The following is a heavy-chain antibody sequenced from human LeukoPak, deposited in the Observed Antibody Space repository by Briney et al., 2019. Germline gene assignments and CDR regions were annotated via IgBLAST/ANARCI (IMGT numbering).Heavy chain of an antibody. Sequence: GGSLRLSCAASGFTFSSYWMSWVRQAPGKGLEWVANIKQDGSEKYYVDSVKGRFTISRDNAKNSLYLQMNSLRAEDTAVYYCARVVHPLRGYYYYMDVWGKGTTVTVSS. V-gene: IGHV3-7*01. J-gene: IGHJ6*03. D-gene: IGHD4-17*01. CDR2: IKQDGSEK. CDR3: ARVVHPLRGYYYYMDV. CDR1: GFTFSSYW.